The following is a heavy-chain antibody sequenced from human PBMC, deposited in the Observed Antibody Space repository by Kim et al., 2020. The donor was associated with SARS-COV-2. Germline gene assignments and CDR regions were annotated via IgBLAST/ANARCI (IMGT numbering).Heavy chain of an antibody. Sequence: GGSLRLSCAASGFTFSSYAMSWVRQAPGKGLEWVSSISGSGGNTYYADSVKGRFTFSRDNSKNRLYLQMNTLRADDTAVYYCAKQIVGSRQSSGTIDVWG. J-gene: IGHJ3*01. D-gene: IGHD1-26*01. V-gene: IGHV3-23*01. CDR2: ISGSGGNT. CDR1: GFTFSSYA. CDR3: AKQIVGSRQSSGTIDV.